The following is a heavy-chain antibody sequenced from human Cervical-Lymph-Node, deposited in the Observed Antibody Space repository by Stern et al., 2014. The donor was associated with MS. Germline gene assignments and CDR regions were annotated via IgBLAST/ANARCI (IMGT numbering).Heavy chain of an antibody. CDR3: AKHACTGAACPFDL. CDR2: VYYSGAT. J-gene: IGHJ4*02. V-gene: IGHV4-39*01. Sequence: QVQLQESGPGLVKPSETLSLTCAVSGDSISSYTHYWAWIRQPPGKGLEWIGSVYYSGATYYKPSLKSPVTIAVDTSKNHFPRGPTSVSAADTAVYYCAKHACTGAACPFDLWGQGTLVTVSS. D-gene: IGHD2-8*02. CDR1: GDSISSYTHY.